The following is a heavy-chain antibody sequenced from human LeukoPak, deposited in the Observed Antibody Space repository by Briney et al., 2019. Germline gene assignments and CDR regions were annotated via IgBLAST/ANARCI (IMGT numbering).Heavy chain of an antibody. Sequence: PSETLSLTCVVYGGSFGIYYWSWIRQPPGKGLEWIGEINHSGSTNYNPSLKSRVTISLDTSKNQFSLKLSSVTAADTAVYYCARAYCGGDCFADYWGQGTLVTVSS. CDR3: ARAYCGGDCFADY. J-gene: IGHJ4*02. CDR1: GGSFGIYY. CDR2: INHSGST. D-gene: IGHD2-21*01. V-gene: IGHV4-34*01.